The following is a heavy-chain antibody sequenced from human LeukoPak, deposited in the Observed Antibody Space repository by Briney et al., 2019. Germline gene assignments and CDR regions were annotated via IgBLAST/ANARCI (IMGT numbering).Heavy chain of an antibody. V-gene: IGHV3-74*01. CDR1: GVTFSSYW. J-gene: IGHJ4*02. CDR2: INSDGGST. D-gene: IGHD3-9*01. Sequence: PGGSLRLSCAASGVTFSSYWTHWGRQAPGEGLWWVSRINSDGGSTPYADSVKGRFTISRDNAKNTMYLQMSSLRADDSAVYYCGRGGLTGQMAAFDYWGQGDLVTVST. CDR3: GRGGLTGQMAAFDY.